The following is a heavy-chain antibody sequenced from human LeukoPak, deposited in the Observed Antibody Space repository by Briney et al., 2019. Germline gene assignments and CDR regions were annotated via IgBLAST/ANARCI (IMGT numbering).Heavy chain of an antibody. CDR3: ARHRSYYDSPFDY. J-gene: IGHJ4*02. D-gene: IGHD3-22*01. Sequence: SETLSLTCTVSGGSISSSSYYWGWIRQPPGKGLEWIGSIYYSGSTYYNPSLKSRVTISVDTSKNQFSLKLSSVTAAGTAVYYCARHRSYYDSPFDYWGQGTLVTVSS. CDR1: GGSISSSSYY. CDR2: IYYSGST. V-gene: IGHV4-39*01.